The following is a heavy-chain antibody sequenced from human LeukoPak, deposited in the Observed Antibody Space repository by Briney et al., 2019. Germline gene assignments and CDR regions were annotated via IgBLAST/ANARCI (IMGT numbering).Heavy chain of an antibody. D-gene: IGHD3-3*01. Sequence: PSETLSLTCAVSGGSFSGYYWSWIRQPPGKGLEWIGEINHSGSTNYNPSLKSRVTISVDTSKNKFSLKLSSVSPADTAVYYCGPIGFWSCPKPTYYMDVWGKGTTVTVSS. CDR1: GGSFSGYY. CDR3: GPIGFWSCPKPTYYMDV. CDR2: INHSGST. V-gene: IGHV4-34*01. J-gene: IGHJ6*03.